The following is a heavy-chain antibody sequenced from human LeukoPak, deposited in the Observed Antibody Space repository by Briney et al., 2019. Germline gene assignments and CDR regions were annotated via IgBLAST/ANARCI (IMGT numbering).Heavy chain of an antibody. CDR1: GFTFSSYW. D-gene: IGHD3-10*01. J-gene: IGHJ4*02. CDR2: IKTDGSDT. CDR3: ARGVDTLLWFGELLSPGEFDH. V-gene: IGHV3-74*01. Sequence: AGGSLRLSCAASGFTFSSYWMHWVRQFPGKGLVWVSRIKTDGSDTYYADSVRGRFTISRDNAKNTLCLQMDSLRAEDTAVYYCARGVDTLLWFGELLSPGEFDHWGQGTLVTVSS.